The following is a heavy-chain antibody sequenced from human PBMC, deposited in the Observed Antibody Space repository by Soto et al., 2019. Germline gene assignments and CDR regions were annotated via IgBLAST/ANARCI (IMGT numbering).Heavy chain of an antibody. J-gene: IGHJ4*02. CDR2: IFSNDEK. V-gene: IGHV2-26*01. D-gene: IGHD5-12*01. CDR3: ARTTITSFLFDY. CDR1: GFSLSNVRMG. Sequence: QVTLEESGPVLVKPTETLTLTCTVSGFSLSNVRMGVSWIRQPPGKALEWLAHIFSNDEKSYSTSLESRLTISRDTSKSQVVLTMTNMDPVDTATYYCARTTITSFLFDYWGQGTLVTVSS.